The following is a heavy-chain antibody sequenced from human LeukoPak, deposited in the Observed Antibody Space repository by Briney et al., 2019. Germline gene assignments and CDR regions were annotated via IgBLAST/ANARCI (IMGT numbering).Heavy chain of an antibody. V-gene: IGHV1-69*13. CDR1: GGTFSSYA. J-gene: IGHJ6*04. CDR3: ARAPIPYYYGSGSPGSYYYYYGMDV. Sequence: GASVKVSCTASGGTFSSYAISWVRQAPGQGLEWMGGIIPIFGTANYAQKFQGRVTITADESTSTAYMELSSLRSEDTAVYYCARAPIPYYYGSGSPGSYYYYYGMDVWGKGTTVTVSS. D-gene: IGHD3-10*01. CDR2: IIPIFGTA.